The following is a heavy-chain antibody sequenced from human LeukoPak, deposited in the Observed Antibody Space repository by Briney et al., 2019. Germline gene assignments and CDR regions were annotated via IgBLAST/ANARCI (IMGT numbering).Heavy chain of an antibody. V-gene: IGHV3-9*01. D-gene: IGHD1-1*01. J-gene: IGHJ4*02. CDR2: ISWNSGSI. CDR3: AKECANNWKCFDY. Sequence: PGGSLRLSCAASGFTFDDYAMHWVRQAPGKGLEWVSGISWNSGSIGYADSVKGRFTISRDNAKNSLYLQMNSLRAEDTALYYCAKECANNWKCFDYWGQGTLVTVSS. CDR1: GFTFDDYA.